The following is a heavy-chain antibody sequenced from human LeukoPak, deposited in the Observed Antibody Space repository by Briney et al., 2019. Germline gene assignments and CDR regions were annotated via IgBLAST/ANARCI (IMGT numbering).Heavy chain of an antibody. Sequence: SVKVSCMASGGTFSSYAMSWVRPAPGKGLEWMGRIIPIFGIANYAQKFQGRVTITADKSTSTAYMELRSMRSDDTAVYYCARVDRYGSGGSCYKSDYWGQGTLVTVSS. CDR3: ARVDRYGSGGSCYKSDY. D-gene: IGHD2-15*01. CDR1: GGTFSSYA. J-gene: IGHJ4*02. CDR2: IIPIFGIA. V-gene: IGHV1-69*04.